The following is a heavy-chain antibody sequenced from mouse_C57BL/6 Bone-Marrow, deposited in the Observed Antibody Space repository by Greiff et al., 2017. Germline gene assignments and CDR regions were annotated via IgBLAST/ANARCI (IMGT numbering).Heavy chain of an antibody. J-gene: IGHJ1*03. Sequence: EVQGVESGGGLVQPKGSLKLSCAASGFTFNTYAMHWVRQAPGKGLEWVARIRSKSSNYATYYADSVKDRFTISRDDSQSMLYLQMNNLKTEDTAMDYCVRKGYGKGYFDVWGTGTTVTVSS. D-gene: IGHD2-10*02. V-gene: IGHV10-3*01. CDR1: GFTFNTYA. CDR2: IRSKSSNYAT. CDR3: VRKGYGKGYFDV.